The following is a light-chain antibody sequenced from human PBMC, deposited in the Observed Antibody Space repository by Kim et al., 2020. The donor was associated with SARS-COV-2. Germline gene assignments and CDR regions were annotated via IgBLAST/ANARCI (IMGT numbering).Light chain of an antibody. Sequence: DIQMTQSPSSLSASVGDRVTITCRASQDISRYLNWYQQKPGKAPKLLIYTASSLQSGVPSRFTGSGSETDFTLTISSLQPEDLANYYCQQNYRAARTVGQGTKVEIK. J-gene: IGKJ1*01. V-gene: IGKV1-39*01. CDR1: QDISRY. CDR2: TAS. CDR3: QQNYRAART.